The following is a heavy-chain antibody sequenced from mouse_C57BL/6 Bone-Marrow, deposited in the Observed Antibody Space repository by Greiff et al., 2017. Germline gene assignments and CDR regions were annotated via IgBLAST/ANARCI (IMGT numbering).Heavy chain of an antibody. CDR3: ATRGGTTAFDY. J-gene: IGHJ2*01. CDR2: IYPGDGDT. Sequence: VKLVESGAELVKPGASVKISCKASGYAFSSYWMNWVKQRPGKGLEWIGQIYPGDGDTNYNGKFKGKATLTADKSSSTAYMQLSSLTSEDSAVYFCATRGGTTAFDYWGQGTTLTVSS. CDR1: GYAFSSYW. D-gene: IGHD1-2*01. V-gene: IGHV1-80*01.